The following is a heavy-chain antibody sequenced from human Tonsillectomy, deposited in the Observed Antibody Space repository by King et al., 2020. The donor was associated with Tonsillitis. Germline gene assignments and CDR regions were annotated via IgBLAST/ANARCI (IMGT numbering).Heavy chain of an antibody. D-gene: IGHD3-3*01. CDR1: GFPFSTYG. CDR2: IRYDGSNQ. Sequence: VQLVESGGGVVQPGGSLRLSCAASGFPFSTYGMHWVRQAPGKGLEWLAFIRYDGSNQYSADSVKGRLNISRDNSKKTLYLQMNSLRSEDTAIYYCAKGKSNYDFWSGLDYWGQGTLVTVSS. CDR3: AKGKSNYDFWSGLDY. V-gene: IGHV3-30*02. J-gene: IGHJ4*02.